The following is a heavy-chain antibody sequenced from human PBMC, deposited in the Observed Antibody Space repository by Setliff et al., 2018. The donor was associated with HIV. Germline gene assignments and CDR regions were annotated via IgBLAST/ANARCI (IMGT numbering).Heavy chain of an antibody. J-gene: IGHJ6*03. Sequence: GASVKVSCKASGYSFTDYYIHWVRQAPGQGLEWMGWINPKSDGTNYAQKFQGWITMTRDTSISTAYMELSRLRSDDTAVYYCARVSCSSWYSIPRYYYYYMDVWGKGTTVTVSS. V-gene: IGHV1-2*04. D-gene: IGHD6-13*01. CDR2: INPKSDGT. CDR3: ARVSCSSWYSIPRYYYYYMDV. CDR1: GYSFTDYY.